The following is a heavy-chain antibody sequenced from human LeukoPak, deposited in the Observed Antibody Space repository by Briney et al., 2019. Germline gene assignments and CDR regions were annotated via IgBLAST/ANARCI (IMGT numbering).Heavy chain of an antibody. Sequence: GGSLRLSCAASGFTFSNYWMSWVRQAPGEGLEWVANIKEDGSEKYYVDSVKGRFTISRDNAENSLFLQMNSLRAEDTAMYYCARGGSTFDYWGQGTLVTVSS. D-gene: IGHD1-26*01. CDR1: GFTFSNYW. CDR3: ARGGSTFDY. CDR2: IKEDGSEK. J-gene: IGHJ4*02. V-gene: IGHV3-7*03.